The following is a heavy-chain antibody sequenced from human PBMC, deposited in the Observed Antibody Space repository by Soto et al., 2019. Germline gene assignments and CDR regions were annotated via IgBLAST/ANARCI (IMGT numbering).Heavy chain of an antibody. CDR2: IYSGGST. CDR1: RFTVSSNS. V-gene: IGHV3-53*01. J-gene: IGHJ6*02. Sequence: HGGSLRISCAASRFTVSSNSMSWVRQAPGKGLEWVSVIYSGGSTYYADSVKGRFTISRDNSKNTLYLQMNSLRAEDTAVYYCARDSPKYSSGWYTGGMDVCGQGTTVTVSS. CDR3: ARDSPKYSSGWYTGGMDV. D-gene: IGHD6-19*01.